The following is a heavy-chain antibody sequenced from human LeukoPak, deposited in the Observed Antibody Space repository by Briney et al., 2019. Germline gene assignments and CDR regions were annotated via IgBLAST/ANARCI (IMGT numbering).Heavy chain of an antibody. CDR3: ARDRAVAGWYFDY. CDR2: TYYRSKWYN. Sequence: SQTLSLTCAISADSVSSNSAAWLWIRQSPSRGLEWLGRTYYRSKWYNDYAVSVKSPITINPDTSKNQFSLQLNSVTPEDTAVYYCARDRAVAGWYFDYWGQGTLVTVSS. CDR1: ADSVSSNSAA. J-gene: IGHJ4*02. D-gene: IGHD6-19*01. V-gene: IGHV6-1*01.